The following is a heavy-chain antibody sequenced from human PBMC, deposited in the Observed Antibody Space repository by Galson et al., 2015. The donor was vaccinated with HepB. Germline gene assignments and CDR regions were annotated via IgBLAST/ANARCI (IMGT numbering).Heavy chain of an antibody. CDR2: ISWNSGRI. V-gene: IGHV3-9*01. CDR3: AKQLELRGGFDY. D-gene: IGHD1-7*01. J-gene: IGHJ4*02. CDR1: GFTFDDYA. Sequence: SLRLSCAASGFTFDDYAMHWVRQAPGKGLEWVSGISWNSGRIGYADSVKGRFTVSRDNAKNSLYLQMNSLRVEDTASYYCAKQLELRGGFDYWGQGTLVTVSS.